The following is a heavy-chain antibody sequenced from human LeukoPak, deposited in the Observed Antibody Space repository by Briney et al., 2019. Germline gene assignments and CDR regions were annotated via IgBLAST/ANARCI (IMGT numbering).Heavy chain of an antibody. D-gene: IGHD2-21*02. CDR1: GYTLTELS. CDR2: FDPEDGET. J-gene: IGHJ4*02. V-gene: IGHV1-24*01. Sequence: ASVKVSCKVSGYTLTELSMHWVRQAPGKGLEWMGGFDPEDGETIYAQEFQGRVTMTEDTSTDTAYMELSSLRSEDTAVYYCATVGACGGDCYSRYFDYWGQGTLVTVSS. CDR3: ATVGACGGDCYSRYFDY.